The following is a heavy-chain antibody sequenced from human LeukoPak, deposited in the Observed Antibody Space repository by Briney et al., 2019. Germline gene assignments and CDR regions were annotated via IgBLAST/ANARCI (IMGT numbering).Heavy chain of an antibody. Sequence: SETLSLTCTVSGVSISSYYWSWIRQPPGKGLEWVWYISYSGSTTYNPSPKSRVTISVDTSKKQFSLKLSSVTAADTAVYYCARHRDGSWPRVPFDYWGQGTLVTVSS. V-gene: IGHV4-59*08. D-gene: IGHD6-13*01. J-gene: IGHJ4*02. CDR1: GVSISSYY. CDR2: ISYSGST. CDR3: ARHRDGSWPRVPFDY.